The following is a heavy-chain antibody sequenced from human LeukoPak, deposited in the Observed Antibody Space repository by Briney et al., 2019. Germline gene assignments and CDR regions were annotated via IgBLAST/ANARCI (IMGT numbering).Heavy chain of an antibody. CDR2: IILIFGTA. Sequence: SVKVSCEASGGTFSSYAISWVRQAPGQGLEWMGGIILIFGTANYAQKFQGRVTITADESTSTAYMELSSLRSEDTAVYYCAREGDIVATIDWGQGTLVTVSS. CDR1: GGTFSSYA. V-gene: IGHV1-69*01. CDR3: AREGDIVATID. D-gene: IGHD5-12*01. J-gene: IGHJ4*02.